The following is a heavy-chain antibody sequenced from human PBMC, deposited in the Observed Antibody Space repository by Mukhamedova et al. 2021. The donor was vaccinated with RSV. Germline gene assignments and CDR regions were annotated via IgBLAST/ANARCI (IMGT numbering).Heavy chain of an antibody. J-gene: IGHJ3*01. CDR1: GSYY. Sequence: GSYYWSWIRQPPGKGLEWIGYIYYSGSTNYNPSLKSRVTISVETSKNQFSLKLSPVTASDTAVYYLSGVNRGVGAFDFWGQGAMV. D-gene: IGHD2/OR15-2a*01. CDR3: SGVNRGVGAFDF. V-gene: IGHV4-61*01. CDR2: IYYSGST.